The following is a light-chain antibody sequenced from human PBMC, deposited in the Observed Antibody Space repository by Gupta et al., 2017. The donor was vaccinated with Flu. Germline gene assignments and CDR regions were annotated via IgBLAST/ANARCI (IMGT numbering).Light chain of an antibody. V-gene: IGLV6-57*01. Sequence: NFMLTQPHSVSESPGKTVTISCTRSSGNIASNYVQWYQQRPGSSPTTVIYEDDQRPSGVPDRFSGSIDSSSNSASLTISGLKTEDEADYYCQSYDSSTMGVFGGGTKLTVL. CDR2: EDD. CDR1: SGNIASNY. CDR3: QSYDSSTMGV. J-gene: IGLJ2*01.